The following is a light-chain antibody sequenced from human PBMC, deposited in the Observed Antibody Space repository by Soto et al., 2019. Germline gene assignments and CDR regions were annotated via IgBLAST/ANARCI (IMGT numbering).Light chain of an antibody. V-gene: IGKV3-20*01. CDR3: QQYGSSPYT. CDR1: QSISSGY. J-gene: IGKJ2*01. Sequence: EIVLTQSPGTLSLSPGDRATLSCWASQSISSGYLAWYQQKPGQPPRLLIYGASSRATGIPDRFSGSGSGTDSTLTISRLEPEDFAMYYCQQYGSSPYTFGQGTKLEI. CDR2: GAS.